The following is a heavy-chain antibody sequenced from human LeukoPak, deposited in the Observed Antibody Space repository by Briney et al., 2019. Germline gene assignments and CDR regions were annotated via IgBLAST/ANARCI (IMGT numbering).Heavy chain of an antibody. V-gene: IGHV4-59*01. CDR3: ARAGYSNYVGRFDP. CDR2: IYYSGST. Sequence: SETLSLTCTVSGGSISSYYWSWIRQPPGKGLEWIGYIYYSGSTNYNPSLKSRVTISVDTSKNQFSLKLNSVTAADTAVYYCARAGYSNYVGRFDPWGQGTLVTVSS. CDR1: GGSISSYY. J-gene: IGHJ5*02. D-gene: IGHD4-11*01.